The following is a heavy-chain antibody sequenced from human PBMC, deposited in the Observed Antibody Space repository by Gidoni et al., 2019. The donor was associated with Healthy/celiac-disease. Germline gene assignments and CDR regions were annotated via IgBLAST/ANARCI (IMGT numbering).Heavy chain of an antibody. CDR2: ISSSSSYI. CDR3: ARTPTYYYGSGRLPYQYYFDY. J-gene: IGHJ4*02. CDR1: GFTFSSYS. V-gene: IGHV3-21*01. Sequence: EVQLVESGGGLVKPGGSLRLSCAASGFTFSSYSMNWVRQAPGKGLEWVSSISSSSSYIYYADSVKGRFTISRDNAKNSLYLQMNSLRAEDTAVYYCARTPTYYYGSGRLPYQYYFDYWGQGTLVTVSS. D-gene: IGHD3-10*01.